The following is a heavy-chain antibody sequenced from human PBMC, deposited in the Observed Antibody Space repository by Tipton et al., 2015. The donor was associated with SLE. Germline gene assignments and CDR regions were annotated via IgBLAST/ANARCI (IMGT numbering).Heavy chain of an antibody. Sequence: GSLRLSCAASGFTFRNYAMTWVRQAPGKGLEWVSAISSIGGSTYYSDAVKGRFTISRDNSKNTMYLQMNSLRGEDTATYYCARELEDGFNFDKFDYWGQGTLVIVSS. V-gene: IGHV3-23*01. CDR2: ISSIGGST. J-gene: IGHJ4*02. CDR3: ARELEDGFNFDKFDY. D-gene: IGHD5-24*01. CDR1: GFTFRNYA.